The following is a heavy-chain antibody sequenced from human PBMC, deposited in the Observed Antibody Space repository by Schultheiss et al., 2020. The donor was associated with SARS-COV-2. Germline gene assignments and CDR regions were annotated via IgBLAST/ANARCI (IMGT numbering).Heavy chain of an antibody. CDR3: ARDGYGDYDYYYYGMDV. D-gene: IGHD4-17*01. J-gene: IGHJ6*02. Sequence: SETLSLTCAVSGGSISSSNWWSWVRQPPGKGLEWIGEIYHSGSTNYNPSLKSRVTISVDTSKNQFSLKLSSVTAADTAVYYCARDGYGDYDYYYYGMDVWGQGTTVTVS. V-gene: IGHV4-4*02. CDR1: GGSISSSNW. CDR2: IYHSGST.